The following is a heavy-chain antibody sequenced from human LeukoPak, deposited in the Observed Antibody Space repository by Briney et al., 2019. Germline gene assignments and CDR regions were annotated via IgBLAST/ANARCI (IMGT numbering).Heavy chain of an antibody. V-gene: IGHV3-9*01. J-gene: IGHJ5*02. CDR3: VKDRRNPYRPEGPFDP. D-gene: IGHD1-14*01. Sequence: GGSLRLSCVASGFTFTNYAMHWVRQAPGKGLEWVSGINWNSGSIGYADSVKGRFTISRDNVMNSLYLQMNSLRPEDTALYYCVKDRRNPYRPEGPFDPWGQGTLVTVSS. CDR2: INWNSGSI. CDR1: GFTFTNYA.